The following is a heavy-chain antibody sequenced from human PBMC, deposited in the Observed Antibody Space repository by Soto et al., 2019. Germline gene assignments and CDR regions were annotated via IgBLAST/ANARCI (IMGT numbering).Heavy chain of an antibody. V-gene: IGHV4-31*03. D-gene: IGHD1-20*01. CDR2: IYSSGST. CDR1: GVSFTSGGYY. J-gene: IGHJ5*02. Sequence: PSETLSLTCSVSGVSFTSGGYYWSWIRQLPGKGLEWIGFIYSSGSTYYNPSLQSRVTISVDTSKNQFSLNLTSVTAADTAVYYCARKGLYNWSQGWFDPWGQGTQVTVSS. CDR3: ARKGLYNWSQGWFDP.